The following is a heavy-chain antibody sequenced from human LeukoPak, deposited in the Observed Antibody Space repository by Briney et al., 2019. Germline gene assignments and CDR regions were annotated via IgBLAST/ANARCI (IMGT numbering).Heavy chain of an antibody. CDR2: IYTSGRT. D-gene: IGHD6-13*01. CDR3: ASSGYSSRGGYYYYYYMDV. J-gene: IGHJ6*03. CDR1: GGSISSYY. Sequence: TSETLSLTCTVSGGSISSYYWSWIRQPAGKGLERIGRIYTSGRTNYNPSLKSRVTMSVDTSKNQFSLKLSSVTAADTAVYYCASSGYSSRGGYYYYYYMDVWGKGTTVTVSS. V-gene: IGHV4-4*07.